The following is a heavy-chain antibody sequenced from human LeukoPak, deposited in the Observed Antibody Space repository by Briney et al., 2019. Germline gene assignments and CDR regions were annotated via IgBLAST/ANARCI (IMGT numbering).Heavy chain of an antibody. Sequence: GGSLRLSCAVSGVTFDDYAMHWVRQAPGKGLEWVSLISGDGGSTYYADSVKGRFTISRDNSKNSLYLQMSGLRTEDTALYYCAKDIYSSGWYGYWGQGTLVTVSS. CDR1: GVTFDDYA. J-gene: IGHJ4*02. V-gene: IGHV3-43*02. D-gene: IGHD6-19*01. CDR2: ISGDGGST. CDR3: AKDIYSSGWYGY.